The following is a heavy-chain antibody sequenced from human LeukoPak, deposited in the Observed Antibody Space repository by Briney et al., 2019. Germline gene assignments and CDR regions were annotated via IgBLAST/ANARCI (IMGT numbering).Heavy chain of an antibody. CDR1: GFTLSKFG. CDR2: LTGNGGYA. J-gene: IGHJ4*02. D-gene: IGHD3-22*01. V-gene: IGHV3-64D*06. CDR3: VKGSDSSGFYYFDN. Sequence: PGGSLRLSCAASGFTLSKFGMQWVRQAPGRGLEHVSTLTGNGGYAYYADFVKGRFTISRDNSKNTLYLQMSNLRTEDTAVYYCVKGSDSSGFYYFDNWGQGTLVTVSS.